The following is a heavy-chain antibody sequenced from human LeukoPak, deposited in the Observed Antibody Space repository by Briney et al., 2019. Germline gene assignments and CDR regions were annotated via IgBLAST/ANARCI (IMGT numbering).Heavy chain of an antibody. CDR3: AKDRLRWFFDY. D-gene: IGHD4-23*01. Sequence: GGSLRLSCAASGLTFSSYAMSWVRQAPGKGLEWVSAINGSGGSTYYADSVKGRFTISRDNSKNTLYLQMNSLRAEDTAVYYCAKDRLRWFFDYWGQGTLVTVSS. V-gene: IGHV3-23*01. CDR2: INGSGGST. J-gene: IGHJ4*02. CDR1: GLTFSSYA.